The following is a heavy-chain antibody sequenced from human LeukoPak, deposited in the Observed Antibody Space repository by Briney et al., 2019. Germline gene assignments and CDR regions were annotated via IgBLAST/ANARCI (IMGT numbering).Heavy chain of an antibody. J-gene: IGHJ4*02. CDR2: IKQDGSEK. V-gene: IGHV3-7*05. Sequence: GGSLRLSCAASGFTFRDHEMNWVRQAPGKGLEWVANIKQDGSEKYYVDSVKGRFTISRDNAKSSLYLQMNSLRAEDTAVYYCATSHTLDYWGQGTLVTVSS. CDR3: ATSHTLDY. CDR1: GFTFRDHE.